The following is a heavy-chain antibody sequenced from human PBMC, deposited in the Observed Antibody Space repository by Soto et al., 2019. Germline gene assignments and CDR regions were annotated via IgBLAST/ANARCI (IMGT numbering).Heavy chain of an antibody. D-gene: IGHD5-18*01. J-gene: IGHJ6*02. CDR3: VCIFSWGYRYGFYRYVMSV. Sequence: SETLSLTCTVSGGSISSSSYYWGWIRQPPGKGMEWIGSIFYSGSTYYNPSLKSRVTISVDTSKNQFSLKLSSVTAADTAMYYCVCIFSWGYRYGFYRYVMSVCGQGTTVIGSS. V-gene: IGHV4-39*01. CDR1: GGSISSSSYY. CDR2: IFYSGST.